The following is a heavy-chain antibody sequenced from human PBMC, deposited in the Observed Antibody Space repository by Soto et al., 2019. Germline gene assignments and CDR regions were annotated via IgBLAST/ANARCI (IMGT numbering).Heavy chain of an antibody. CDR3: ARDVDTRVNGMDV. D-gene: IGHD5-18*01. CDR2: ISYDGSNK. CDR1: GFTFSSYA. Sequence: GGSLRLSCAASGFTFSSYAMHWVRQAPGKGLEWVAVISYDGSNKYYADSVKGRFTISRDNSKNTLYLQMNSLRAEDTAVYYCARDVDTRVNGMDVWGQGTTVTVSS. V-gene: IGHV3-30-3*01. J-gene: IGHJ6*02.